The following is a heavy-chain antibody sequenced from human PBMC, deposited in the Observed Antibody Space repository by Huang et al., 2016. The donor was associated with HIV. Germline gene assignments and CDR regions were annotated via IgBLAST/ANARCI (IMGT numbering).Heavy chain of an antibody. V-gene: IGHV1-18*01. CDR2: SRAYNGNT. CDR1: GYIFTKYG. D-gene: IGHD1-1*01. Sequence: QVELVQSGAEVKRPGASVRVSCKAAGYIFTKYGINWVRQAPGQGLEWMVWSRAYNGNTNYAEKVQGRGTLTRDTSATTAYMELRDVTSADTAVYYCARDHWYPLQNWFDLWGQGTLVTVSS. J-gene: IGHJ5*01. CDR3: ARDHWYPLQNWFDL.